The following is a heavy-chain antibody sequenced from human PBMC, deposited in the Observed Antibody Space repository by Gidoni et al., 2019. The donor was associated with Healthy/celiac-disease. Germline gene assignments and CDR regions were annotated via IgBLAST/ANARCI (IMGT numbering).Heavy chain of an antibody. CDR2: IYHSGST. J-gene: IGHJ4*02. CDR3: ARVVRCSSTSCYPYFDY. D-gene: IGHD2-2*01. V-gene: IGHV4-38-2*01. CDR1: GYSISSGYY. Sequence: QVQLQESGPGLVKPSETLSLPCAVSGYSISSGYYWGWIRQPPGKGLEWIGSIYHSGSTYYNPSLKSRVTISVDTSKNQFSLKLSSVTAADTAVYYCARVVRCSSTSCYPYFDYWGQGTLVTVSS.